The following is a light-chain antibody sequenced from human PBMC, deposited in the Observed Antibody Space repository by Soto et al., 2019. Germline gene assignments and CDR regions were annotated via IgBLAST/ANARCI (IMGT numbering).Light chain of an antibody. V-gene: IGKV3-20*01. CDR3: QQYGSSPFT. CDR2: GAS. Sequence: EIVLTQSPGTLYLSPGERATLSCRASQSLSSSYLAWYQQKPGQAPRLLIYGASSRATGIPDRFSGSGSGTDFTLTISRLEPEDFAVYYCQQYGSSPFTFGPGTKVDIK. CDR1: QSLSSSY. J-gene: IGKJ3*01.